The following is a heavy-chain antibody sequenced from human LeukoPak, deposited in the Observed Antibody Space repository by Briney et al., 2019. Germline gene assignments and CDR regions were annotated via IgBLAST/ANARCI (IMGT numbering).Heavy chain of an antibody. CDR3: ARRRGYDFWSGYYNDY. CDR2: INHSGST. V-gene: IGHV4-34*01. D-gene: IGHD3-3*01. Sequence: SETLSLTCAVYGGSFSGYYWSWIRQPPGKGLEWIGEINHSGSTNYNPSLKSRVTISVDTSKNQFSLKLCSVTAVDAAVYYCARRRGYDFWSGYYNDYWGQGTLVTVSS. J-gene: IGHJ4*02. CDR1: GGSFSGYY.